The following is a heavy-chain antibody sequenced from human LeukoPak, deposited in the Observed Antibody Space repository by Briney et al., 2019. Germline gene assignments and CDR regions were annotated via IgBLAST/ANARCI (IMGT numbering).Heavy chain of an antibody. J-gene: IGHJ5*02. V-gene: IGHV3-73*01. D-gene: IGHD2-15*01. CDR3: TRDRGTYNWFDP. CDR2: IDKKDNLYAT. CDR1: GFTFSGSA. Sequence: GGSLKLPCAASGFTFSGSAVHWVRQSSGKGLEWVGHIDKKDNLYATAYAESVKGRFTISRDDSKDTAFLHMDSLKTEDTALYYCTRDRGTYNWFDPWGQGTLVTVSS.